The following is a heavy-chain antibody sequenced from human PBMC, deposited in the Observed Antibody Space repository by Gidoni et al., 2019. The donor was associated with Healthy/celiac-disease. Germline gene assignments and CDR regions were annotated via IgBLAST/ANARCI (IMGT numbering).Heavy chain of an antibody. V-gene: IGHV3-23*01. D-gene: IGHD1-26*01. J-gene: IGHJ4*02. Sequence: EVQLLESGGGLVQPGGSLGHSCAAYGFTFSSYAMSWFRQAPGKGLGCVSAISCSGGSTCYADSVKGRFTISRDHSKNTLYLQMNRLRAEDTAVYYCATSGVVGAPRRNYYWGQGTLVTFSS. CDR2: ISCSGGST. CDR1: GFTFSSYA. CDR3: ATSGVVGAPRRNYY.